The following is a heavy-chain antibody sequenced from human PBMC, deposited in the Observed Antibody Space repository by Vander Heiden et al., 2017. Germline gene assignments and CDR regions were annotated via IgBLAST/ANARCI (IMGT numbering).Heavy chain of an antibody. J-gene: IGHJ2*01. CDR2: IYYSGST. D-gene: IGHD3-22*01. CDR3: ARQGGLTMRAYWYFDL. CDR1: GGSISSSSYY. Sequence: QLQLQESGPGLVKPSGTLSLTCTVSGGSISSSSYYWGWIRQPPGKGLEWIGSIYYSGSTYYNPSLKSRVTISVDTSKNQFSLKLSSVTAADTAVYYCARQGGLTMRAYWYFDLWGRGTLVTVSS. V-gene: IGHV4-39*01.